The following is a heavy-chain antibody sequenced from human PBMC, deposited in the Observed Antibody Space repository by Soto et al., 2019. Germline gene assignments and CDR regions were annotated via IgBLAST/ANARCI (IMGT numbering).Heavy chain of an antibody. J-gene: IGHJ6*02. CDR3: ARGSLTMDV. CDR2: IFPSGNT. V-gene: IGHV4-4*07. D-gene: IGHD3-10*01. CDR1: GGSINNYY. Sequence: SETMSLTCTISGGSINNYYWSWIRQPAGKGLEWIGRIFPSGNTNYNPSLKSRVIMSVDTSKNQFSLNLNSVTAADTAVYYCARGSLTMDVWGQGTTVTVSS.